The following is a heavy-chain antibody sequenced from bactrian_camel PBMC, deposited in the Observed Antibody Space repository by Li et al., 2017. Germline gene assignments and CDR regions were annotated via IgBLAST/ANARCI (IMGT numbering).Heavy chain of an antibody. CDR2: LDSDGIA. Sequence: QLVESGGGTVPAGGSLKLSCVASGYLYSAYCMGWFRQAPGKQREWVAGLDSDGIASYADSVKGRFTISRDNARNTLYLQLNSLKPEDTGVYYCATGDWDGGSCDAAFISDQGTQVTVS. V-gene: IGHV3S53*01. CDR1: GYLYSAYC. J-gene: IGHJ4*01. D-gene: IGHD6*01.